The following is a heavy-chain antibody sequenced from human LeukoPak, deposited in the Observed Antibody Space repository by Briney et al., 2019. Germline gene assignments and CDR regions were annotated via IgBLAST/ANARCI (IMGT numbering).Heavy chain of an antibody. CDR2: ISGSGGST. J-gene: IGHJ4*02. CDR1: GFTFSSYA. D-gene: IGHD3-22*01. Sequence: PGGFLRLSCAASGFTFSSYAMSWVRQAPGKGLEWVSAISGSGGSTYYADSVKGRFTISRDNSKNTLYLQMNRLRAEDTAVYYCAKDGPLLRRTPYYFDYWGQGTLVTVSS. CDR3: AKDGPLLRRTPYYFDY. V-gene: IGHV3-23*01.